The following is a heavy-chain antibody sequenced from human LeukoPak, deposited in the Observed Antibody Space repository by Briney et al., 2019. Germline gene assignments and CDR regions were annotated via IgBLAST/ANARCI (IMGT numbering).Heavy chain of an antibody. Sequence: ASVKVSCKASGYTFTSYYMHWVRQAPGKGLEWMGGFDPEDGETIYAQKFQGRVTMTEDTSTDTAYMELSSLRSEDTAVYYCATVGTEEFDYWGQGTLVTVSS. CDR3: ATVGTEEFDY. D-gene: IGHD1-1*01. CDR1: GYTFTSYY. V-gene: IGHV1-24*01. J-gene: IGHJ4*02. CDR2: FDPEDGET.